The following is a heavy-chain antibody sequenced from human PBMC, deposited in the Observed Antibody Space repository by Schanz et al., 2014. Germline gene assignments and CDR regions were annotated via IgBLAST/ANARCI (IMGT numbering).Heavy chain of an antibody. Sequence: QVLQVQSGSELKKPGASVKVSCKTSGYTFSDYGITWVRQAPGQGLEWVGWISPYTGNTHYFDKMEGRVTMTTDTSTGTAYMELRSLRSDDTAVYYCARDRRRYCSTASCLHDNWFDPWGQGTLVIVSS. CDR1: GYTFSDYG. J-gene: IGHJ5*02. D-gene: IGHD2-2*01. CDR2: ISPYTGNT. CDR3: ARDRRRYCSTASCLHDNWFDP. V-gene: IGHV1-18*01.